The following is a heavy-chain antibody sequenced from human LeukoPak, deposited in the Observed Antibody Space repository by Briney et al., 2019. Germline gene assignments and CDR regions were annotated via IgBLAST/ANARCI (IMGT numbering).Heavy chain of an antibody. Sequence: GGSLRLSCAASGFAFSFYAMSWLRQPPGKGLEWVSTINANSGTTSYAASVRGRFTISRDNSKNTLYLQVNTLRADDTATYYCAKPISGGLAVTADWFHPWGQGTLVVVSS. J-gene: IGHJ5*01. CDR3: AKPISGGLAVTADWFHP. V-gene: IGHV3-23*01. D-gene: IGHD6-19*01. CDR2: INANSGTT. CDR1: GFAFSFYA.